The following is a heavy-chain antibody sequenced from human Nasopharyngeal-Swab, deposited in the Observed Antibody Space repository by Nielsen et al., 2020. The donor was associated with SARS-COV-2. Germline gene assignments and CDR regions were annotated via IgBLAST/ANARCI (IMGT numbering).Heavy chain of an antibody. Sequence: GGSLRLFCAASGFTFSSYGMHWVRQAPGKGLEWVAVIWYDGSNKYYADSVKGRFTISRDNSKNTLYLQMNSLRAEDTAVYYCARDQDISGGNPLDYYYGMDVWGQGTTVTVSS. CDR3: ARDQDISGGNPLDYYYGMDV. CDR1: GFTFSSYG. V-gene: IGHV3-33*01. D-gene: IGHD2-15*01. J-gene: IGHJ6*02. CDR2: IWYDGSNK.